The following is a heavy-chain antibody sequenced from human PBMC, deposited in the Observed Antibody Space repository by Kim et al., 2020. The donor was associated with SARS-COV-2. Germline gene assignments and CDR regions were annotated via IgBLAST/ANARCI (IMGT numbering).Heavy chain of an antibody. Sequence: GGSLRLSCAASGFTFSSYSMSWVRQAPGKGLEWVSTISGGGSNTYYVDSVKGRFTISRDNSKNTLFLQMNSLRAEDTAVYYCAKGIEGRLTDYWGQEPWSPSPQ. D-gene: IGHD3-16*01. CDR1: GFTFSSYS. CDR2: ISGGGSNT. J-gene: IGHJ4*01. CDR3: AKGIEGRLTDY. V-gene: IGHV3-23*01.